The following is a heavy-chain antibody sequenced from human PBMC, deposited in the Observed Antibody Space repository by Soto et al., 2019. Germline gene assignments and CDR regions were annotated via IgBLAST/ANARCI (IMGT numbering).Heavy chain of an antibody. CDR3: STDGDSSGYYNSFDY. Sequence: GGSLRLSCAASGFTFSNAWMNWVRQAPGKGLEWVGRIKSKTDGGTTDYAAPVNGRFSISRDDSKNTLYLQMNSLKTEDTAVYYCSTDGDSSGYYNSFDYWGQGTLVTISS. J-gene: IGHJ4*02. CDR1: GFTFSNAW. D-gene: IGHD3-22*01. CDR2: IKSKTDGGTT. V-gene: IGHV3-15*07.